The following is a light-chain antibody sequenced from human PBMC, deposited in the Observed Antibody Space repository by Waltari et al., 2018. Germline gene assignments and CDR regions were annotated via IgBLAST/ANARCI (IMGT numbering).Light chain of an antibody. CDR3: TSHTTTSTLV. CDR1: RGAIGSSDY. J-gene: IGLJ2*01. V-gene: IGLV2-14*01. CDR2: EVS. Sequence: QSALTQSASVSGSPGQSLTLSCTGTRGAIGSSDYVSWYQQHPGKAPKLIIYEVSDRPSGVSYRFSGSKSGNTASLTIFGLQPEDEADYHCTSHTTTSTLVFGGGTRLTVL.